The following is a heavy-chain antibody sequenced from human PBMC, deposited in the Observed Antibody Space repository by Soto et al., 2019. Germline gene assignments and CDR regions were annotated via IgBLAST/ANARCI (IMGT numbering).Heavy chain of an antibody. V-gene: IGHV1-3*01. CDR1: GYTFTSYA. J-gene: IGHJ5*02. CDR3: ARESADIVVVPAASNWFDP. D-gene: IGHD2-2*01. CDR2: INAGNGNT. Sequence: ASVKVSCKASGYTFTSYAMHWVRQAPGQRLEWMGWINAGNGNTKYSQKFQGRVTITRDTSASTAYMELSSLRSEDTAVYYCARESADIVVVPAASNWFDPWGQGTLVTVSS.